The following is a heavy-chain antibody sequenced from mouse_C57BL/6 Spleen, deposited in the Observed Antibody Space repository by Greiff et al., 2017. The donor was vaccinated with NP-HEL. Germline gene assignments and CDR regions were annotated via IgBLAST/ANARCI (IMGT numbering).Heavy chain of an antibody. V-gene: IGHV7-3*01. CDR3: ARSNCLDY. J-gene: IGHJ2*01. Sequence: EVNVVESGGGLVQPGGSLSLSCAASGFTFTDYYMSWVRQPPGKALEWLGFIRNKANGYTTEYSASVKGRFTISRENSQSILYLQMNALRAEDSATYYCARSNCLDYWGQGTTLTVSS. CDR1: GFTFTDYY. CDR2: IRNKANGYTT.